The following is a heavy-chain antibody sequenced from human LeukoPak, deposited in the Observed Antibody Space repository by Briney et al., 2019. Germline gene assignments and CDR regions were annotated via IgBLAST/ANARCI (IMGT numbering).Heavy chain of an antibody. D-gene: IGHD3-9*01. CDR1: GDSISSYY. CDR2: LYYSGST. Sequence: PSETLSLTCTVSGDSISSYYWSWIRQPPGKGLEWIGYLYYSGSTNYNPSLKSRVTISVDTSKNQFSLKLSSVTAADTAVDYCARVKGYYDILTGNLDAFDIWGQGTMVTVSS. CDR3: ARVKGYYDILTGNLDAFDI. V-gene: IGHV4-59*01. J-gene: IGHJ3*02.